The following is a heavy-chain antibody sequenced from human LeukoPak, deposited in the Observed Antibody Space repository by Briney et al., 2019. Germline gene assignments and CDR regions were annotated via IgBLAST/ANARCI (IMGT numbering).Heavy chain of an antibody. Sequence: GGSLRLSCTPSGFSVSTYPMGWVREAPGKGLQWVSTITASGTDTFYADSVKGRFTISRDNSKNTLSLQMNSLRAEDTALYYCAKYSSGWVNDYWGQGTLVTVSS. CDR1: GFSVSTYP. V-gene: IGHV3-23*01. CDR2: ITASGTDT. D-gene: IGHD6-19*01. J-gene: IGHJ4*02. CDR3: AKYSSGWVNDY.